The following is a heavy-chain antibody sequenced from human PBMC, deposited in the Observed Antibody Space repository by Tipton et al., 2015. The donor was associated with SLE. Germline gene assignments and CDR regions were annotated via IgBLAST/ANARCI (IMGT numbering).Heavy chain of an antibody. D-gene: IGHD6-19*01. CDR2: ISWNSGSI. CDR1: GFTFDDYA. Sequence: RSLRLSCAASGFTFDDYAMHWVRQAPGKCLEWVSGISWNSGSIGYADSVKGRFTISRDNAKNSLYLQMNSLRAEDTALYYCAKGQWLDTGGFDYWGQGTLVTVSS. J-gene: IGHJ4*02. CDR3: AKGQWLDTGGFDY. V-gene: IGHV3-9*01.